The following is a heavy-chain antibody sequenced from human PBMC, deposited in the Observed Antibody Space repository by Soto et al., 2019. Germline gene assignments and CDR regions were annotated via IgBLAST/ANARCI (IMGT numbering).Heavy chain of an antibody. CDR2: ISSSSSYI. CDR3: ARDQSPSYYYDSSGYDY. V-gene: IGHV3-21*01. CDR1: GFTFSSYS. D-gene: IGHD3-22*01. Sequence: GGSLRLSCAASGFTFSSYSMNWVRQAPGKGLEWVSSISSSSSYIYYADSVKGRFTISRDNAKNSLYLQMNSLRAEDTAVYYCARDQSPSYYYDSSGYDYWGQGTLVTVSS. J-gene: IGHJ4*02.